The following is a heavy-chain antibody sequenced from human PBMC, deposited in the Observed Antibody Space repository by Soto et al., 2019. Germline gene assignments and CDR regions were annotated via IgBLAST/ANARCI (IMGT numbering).Heavy chain of an antibody. V-gene: IGHV3-23*01. Sequence: GGSLRLSCAASGFTFSSYAMSWVRQAPGKGLEWVSAISGSGGSTYYADSVKGRFTISRNNSKNTLYLQMNSLRAEATAVYYCAKAPHPSLLPGIAAAGPAFLDYWGQGTLVTVSS. CDR3: AKAPHPSLLPGIAAAGPAFLDY. CDR1: GFTFSSYA. CDR2: ISGSGGST. J-gene: IGHJ4*02. D-gene: IGHD6-13*01.